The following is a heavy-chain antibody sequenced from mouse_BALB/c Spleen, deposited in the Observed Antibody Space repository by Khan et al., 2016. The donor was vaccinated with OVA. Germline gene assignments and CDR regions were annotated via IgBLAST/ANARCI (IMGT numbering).Heavy chain of an antibody. CDR3: ARWGGNYPSYAMDY. D-gene: IGHD2-1*01. V-gene: IGHV1S56*01. CDR2: IYPGNVNT. CDR1: GYTFTSYY. J-gene: IGHJ4*01. Sequence: QVQLKQSGPELVKPGASVRISCKASGYTFTSYYIHWVKQRPGQGLEWIGWIYPGNVNTKYNEKFKGKATLTADTSSSTAYMQLSSLTSEDSAVYCCARWGGNYPSYAMDYWGQGTSVTVSS.